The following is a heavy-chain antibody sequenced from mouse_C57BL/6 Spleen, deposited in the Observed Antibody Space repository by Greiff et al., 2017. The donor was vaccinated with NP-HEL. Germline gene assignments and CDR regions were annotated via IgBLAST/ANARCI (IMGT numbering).Heavy chain of an antibody. D-gene: IGHD2-3*01. CDR3: ARGGLLRYFDV. CDR2: INPNNGGT. Sequence: EVQLQQSGPELVKPGASVKISCKASGYTFTDYYMNWVKQSHGKSLEWIGDINPNNGGTSYNQKFKGKATLPVDKSSSTAYMELRSLTSEDSAVYYCARGGLLRYFDVWGTGTTVTVSS. J-gene: IGHJ1*03. V-gene: IGHV1-26*01. CDR1: GYTFTDYY.